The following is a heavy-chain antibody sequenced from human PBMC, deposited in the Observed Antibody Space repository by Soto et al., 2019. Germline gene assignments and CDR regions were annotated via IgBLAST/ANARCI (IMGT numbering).Heavy chain of an antibody. V-gene: IGHV1-18*01. Sequence: ASVKVSCKASGYTFTNYAISWVRQAPGQGLEWMGWISGYNGNTKYAQNLQGRVTMTTDTSTSTAYMELRSLRSDDTAVYYCARDGSGYDFGIWGQGTMVTVSS. CDR3: ARDGSGYDFGI. CDR1: GYTFTNYA. CDR2: ISGYNGNT. J-gene: IGHJ3*02. D-gene: IGHD5-12*01.